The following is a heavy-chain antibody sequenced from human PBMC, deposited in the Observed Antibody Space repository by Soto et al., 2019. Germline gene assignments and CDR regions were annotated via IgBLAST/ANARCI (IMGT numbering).Heavy chain of an antibody. CDR2: MNPNSGNT. CDR3: ARVRYSSGWYYVWFFDY. V-gene: IGHV1-8*01. D-gene: IGHD6-19*01. J-gene: IGHJ4*02. Sequence: ASVKVSCKASGYTFTSYDINWVRQATGQGLEWMGWMNPNSGNTGYAQKFQGRVTMTRNTSISTAYMELSSLRSEDTAVYYCARVRYSSGWYYVWFFDYWGQGTLVTVSS. CDR1: GYTFTSYD.